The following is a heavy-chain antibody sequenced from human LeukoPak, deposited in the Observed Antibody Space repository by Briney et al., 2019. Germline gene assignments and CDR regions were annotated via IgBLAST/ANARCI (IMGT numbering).Heavy chain of an antibody. V-gene: IGHV1-2*02. CDR3: CDAGYCSGGSCYGVDP. D-gene: IGHD2-15*01. CDR2: INPSSGGT. J-gene: IGHJ5*02. CDR1: GYTFTGYY. Sequence: GASVKVSCKASGYTFTGYYMHWVRQAPGQGLEWMGWINPSSGGTNYAQKFQGRVTMTRDTSISTAYMELSRLRSDDTAVYCCCDAGYCSGGSCYGVDPWGQGTLVTVSS.